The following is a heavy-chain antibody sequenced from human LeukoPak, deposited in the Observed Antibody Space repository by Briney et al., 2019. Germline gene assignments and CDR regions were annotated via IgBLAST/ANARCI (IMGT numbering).Heavy chain of an antibody. Sequence: SETLSLTCTVSGGSISSSSYYWGWIRQPPGKGLEWIGSIYYSGSTYYNPSLKSRVTISEDTSKNQFSLKLSSVTAADTAVYYCASPPHIAVAGTGRSMPNTIMDVWGKGTTVTVSS. D-gene: IGHD6-19*01. CDR3: ASPPHIAVAGTGRSMPNTIMDV. J-gene: IGHJ6*03. V-gene: IGHV4-39*01. CDR1: GGSISSSSYY. CDR2: IYYSGST.